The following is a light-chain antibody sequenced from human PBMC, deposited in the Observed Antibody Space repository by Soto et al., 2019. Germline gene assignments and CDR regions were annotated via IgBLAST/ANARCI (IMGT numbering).Light chain of an antibody. CDR1: QSITNY. J-gene: IGKJ1*01. Sequence: IQMTQSPSSLSASVGDRVTITCRASQSITNYLNWFQQKPGKAPKLLIFGASSLQSGVPSRFSGGGSGTDFSLTISSLQPEDFATYYCQQSYSIPQTFGQGTKVESK. CDR2: GAS. V-gene: IGKV1-39*01. CDR3: QQSYSIPQT.